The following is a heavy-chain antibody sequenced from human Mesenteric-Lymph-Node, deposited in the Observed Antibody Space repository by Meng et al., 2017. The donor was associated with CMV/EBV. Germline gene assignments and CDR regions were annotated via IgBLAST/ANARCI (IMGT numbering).Heavy chain of an antibody. D-gene: IGHD3-3*01. Sequence: GGSLRLSCVASGFTFNNFPIHWVRQAPGKGLEWVAVISYDATNQHYAGSVKGRFTISRDNSKSTLYLQMNSLRAEDTAVYYCARDPGVDFWGQGTLVTVSS. V-gene: IGHV3-30*04. CDR3: ARDPGVDF. J-gene: IGHJ4*02. CDR1: GFTFNNFP. CDR2: ISYDATNQ.